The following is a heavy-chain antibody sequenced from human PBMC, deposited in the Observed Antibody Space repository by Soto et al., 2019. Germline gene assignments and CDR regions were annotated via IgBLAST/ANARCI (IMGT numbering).Heavy chain of an antibody. J-gene: IGHJ4*02. CDR3: AKDVLGVSRLLERTTWVY. CDR1: GFTFDDYA. D-gene: IGHD3-3*01. CDR2: ISWNSGSI. V-gene: IGHV3-9*01. Sequence: EVQLVESGGGLVQPGRSLRLSCAASGFTFDDYAMHWVRQAPGKGLEWVSGISWNSGSIGYADSVKGRFTISRDNAKNSLYLQMNSLRAEDTALYYCAKDVLGVSRLLERTTWVYWGQGTLVTVSS.